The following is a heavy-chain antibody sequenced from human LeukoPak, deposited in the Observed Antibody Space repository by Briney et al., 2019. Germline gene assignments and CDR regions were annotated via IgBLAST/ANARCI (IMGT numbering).Heavy chain of an antibody. CDR1: GGSISSYY. J-gene: IGHJ5*02. V-gene: IGHV4-4*07. D-gene: IGHD6-19*01. Sequence: SETLSLTCTVSGGSISSYYWSWIRQPAGKGLEWIGRIYTSGSTNYNPSLTSRVTMSVDTSKNQFSLKLSSVTAADTAVYYCARDSSGWTASWFDPWGQGTLVTVSS. CDR3: ARDSSGWTASWFDP. CDR2: IYTSGST.